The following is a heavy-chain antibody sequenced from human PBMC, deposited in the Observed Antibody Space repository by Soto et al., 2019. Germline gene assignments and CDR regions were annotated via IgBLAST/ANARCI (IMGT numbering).Heavy chain of an antibody. Sequence: SETLSLTCAVSGGSISSGGYSWSWIRQPPGKGLEWIGYIYHSGSTYYNPSLKSRVTISVDRSKNQFSLKLSSVTAADTAVYYCARVKYLVATIFAFDIWGQGTMVTVSS. CDR3: ARVKYLVATIFAFDI. V-gene: IGHV4-30-2*01. CDR2: IYHSGST. CDR1: GGSISSGGYS. D-gene: IGHD5-12*01. J-gene: IGHJ3*02.